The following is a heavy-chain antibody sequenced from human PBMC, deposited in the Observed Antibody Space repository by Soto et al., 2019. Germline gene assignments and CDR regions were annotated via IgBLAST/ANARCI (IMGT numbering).Heavy chain of an antibody. J-gene: IGHJ4*02. V-gene: IGHV3-23*01. Sequence: EVQLLESGGGLIQPGGSLRLSCAASGFTFSTYTMSWVRQAPGKGLEWVSSISGSGKSTNYADSVKGRFTISRDNSKNTLFLAMKSLRATDTAVYYCAKRQWELPRPDYFHVWGQGTLLTVS. CDR1: GFTFSTYT. CDR3: AKRQWELPRPDYFHV. CDR2: ISGSGKST. D-gene: IGHD3-10*01.